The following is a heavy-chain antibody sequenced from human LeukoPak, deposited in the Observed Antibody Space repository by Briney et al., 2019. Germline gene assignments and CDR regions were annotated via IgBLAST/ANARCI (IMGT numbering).Heavy chain of an antibody. CDR1: GGSISSYY. V-gene: IGHV4-59*01. Sequence: PSETLSLTCTVSGGSISSYYWSWIRQPPGKGLEWIGYIYYSGSTNYNPSLKSRVTISVDTSKNQFSLKLSSVTAADTAVYYCARVGRDGYNYIGYFQHWGQGTLVTVSS. J-gene: IGHJ1*01. CDR2: IYYSGST. D-gene: IGHD5-24*01. CDR3: ARVGRDGYNYIGYFQH.